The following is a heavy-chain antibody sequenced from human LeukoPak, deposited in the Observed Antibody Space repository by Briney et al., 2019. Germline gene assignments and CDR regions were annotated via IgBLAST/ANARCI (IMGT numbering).Heavy chain of an antibody. CDR3: ARNRDGYNSFDY. Sequence: SETLSLICTVSGGSINNGGYYWSWIRQHPGKGLEWIGYIYYSGSSYYNPSLRSRVTISVDTSKNHFSLKLSSVTAADTAVYYCARNRDGYNSFDYWGQGTLVTVSS. CDR1: GGSINNGGYY. V-gene: IGHV4-31*03. J-gene: IGHJ4*02. D-gene: IGHD5-24*01. CDR2: IYYSGSS.